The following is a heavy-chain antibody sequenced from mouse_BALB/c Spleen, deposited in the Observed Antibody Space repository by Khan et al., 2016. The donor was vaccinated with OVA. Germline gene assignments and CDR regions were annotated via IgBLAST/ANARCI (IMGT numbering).Heavy chain of an antibody. CDR1: GFTFSNYG. CDR2: IGSGGNT. CDR3: ARDYWFVY. V-gene: IGHV5-6-5*01. Sequence: EVMLVESGGGLVKPGGSLKVSCAASGFTFSNYGMSWVRQTPEKRMEWVASIGSGGNTYYIDSVKGRFTISRDNVRNILYLQRSSLRSEDTAMYYCARDYWFVYWGQGTLVTVSA. J-gene: IGHJ3*01.